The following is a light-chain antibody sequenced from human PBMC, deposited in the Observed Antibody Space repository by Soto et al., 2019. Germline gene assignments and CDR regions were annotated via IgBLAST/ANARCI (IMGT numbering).Light chain of an antibody. CDR1: SSNIGAGCD. J-gene: IGLJ3*02. Sequence: QSVLTQPPSVSGAPGQRVTISCTGSSSNIGAGCDVHWYQQLPGTAPKLLIYGNSNRPSGVPDRFSGSKSGTSASLAITGHQAEDEADYYCQSYDSSLSGWVFGGGTKLTVL. V-gene: IGLV1-40*01. CDR3: QSYDSSLSGWV. CDR2: GNS.